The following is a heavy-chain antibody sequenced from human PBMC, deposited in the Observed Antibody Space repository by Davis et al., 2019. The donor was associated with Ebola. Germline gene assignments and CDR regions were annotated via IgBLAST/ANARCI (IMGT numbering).Heavy chain of an antibody. D-gene: IGHD2-15*01. CDR3: ASTYCSRPSQYTYYYYGMDV. V-gene: IGHV3-11*01. CDR2: ISSSGSTI. Sequence: PGGSLRLSCAASGFTFSDYYMSWIRQAPGKGLEWVSYISSSGSTIYYADSVKGRFTISRDNAKNSLYLQMNSLRAEDTAVYYCASTYCSRPSQYTYYYYGMDVWGQGTTVTVSS. CDR1: GFTFSDYY. J-gene: IGHJ6*02.